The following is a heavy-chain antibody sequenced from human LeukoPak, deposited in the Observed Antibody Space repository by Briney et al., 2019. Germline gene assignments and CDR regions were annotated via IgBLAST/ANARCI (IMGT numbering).Heavy chain of an antibody. J-gene: IGHJ4*02. V-gene: IGHV3-23*01. Sequence: GGSLRLSCAASGFNFITAAMTWVRQAPGKGLEWVSLIGSVGESTYYADSVKGRFTISRDNVNHTLFLQMNSLRVEDTAVYYCAREHSSSGWGYFDYWGQGALVTVSS. CDR3: AREHSSSGWGYFDY. D-gene: IGHD6-25*01. CDR1: GFNFITAA. CDR2: IGSVGEST.